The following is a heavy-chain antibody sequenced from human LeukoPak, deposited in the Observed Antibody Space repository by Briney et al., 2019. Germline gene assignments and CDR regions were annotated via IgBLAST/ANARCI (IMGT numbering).Heavy chain of an antibody. CDR2: ISSSSSYI. J-gene: IGHJ4*02. Sequence: PGGSLRLSCAASGLTFSSYSMNWVRQAPGKGLEWVSSISSSSSYIYYADSVKGRFTISRDNAKNSLYLQMNSLRAEDTAVYYCARQYKIGTQGLGYWGQGTLVTVSS. D-gene: IGHD1-1*01. CDR1: GLTFSSYS. CDR3: ARQYKIGTQGLGY. V-gene: IGHV3-21*01.